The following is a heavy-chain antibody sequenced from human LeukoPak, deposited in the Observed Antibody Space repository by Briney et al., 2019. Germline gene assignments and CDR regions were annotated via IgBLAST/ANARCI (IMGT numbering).Heavy chain of an antibody. CDR2: IYTSGST. CDR3: ARNIWFGESADAFDI. D-gene: IGHD3-10*01. V-gene: IGHV4-4*07. CDR1: GDSISNYY. Sequence: SETLSLTCTVSGDSISNYYWSWIRQPAGKGLEWIGRIYTSGSTNYNPSLKSRVTMSVDTSKNQFSLKLSSVTAADTAVYYCARNIWFGESADAFDIWGQGTMVTVSS. J-gene: IGHJ3*02.